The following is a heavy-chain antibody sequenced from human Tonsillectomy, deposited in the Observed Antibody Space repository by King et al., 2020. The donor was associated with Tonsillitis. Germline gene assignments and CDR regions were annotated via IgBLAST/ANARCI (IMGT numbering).Heavy chain of an antibody. Sequence: VQLVESGGGVVQPGRSLRLSCAASGFTFSSHAVHWVRQAPGKGLEWVAVTSYDGSTKYHADSVKGRFTISRDNSKNTLYLQMNSLRPEDTAVYYCAREGYYYDSSGYYRDYYFDYWGQGTLVTVSS. V-gene: IGHV3-30*04. CDR3: AREGYYYDSSGYYRDYYFDY. D-gene: IGHD3-22*01. J-gene: IGHJ4*02. CDR2: TSYDGSTK. CDR1: GFTFSSHA.